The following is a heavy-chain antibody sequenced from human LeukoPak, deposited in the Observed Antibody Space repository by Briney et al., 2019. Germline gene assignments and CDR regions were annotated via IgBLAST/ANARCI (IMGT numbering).Heavy chain of an antibody. V-gene: IGHV3-7*04. D-gene: IGHD4-23*01. CDR3: ARVPGVTRYCDY. CDR2: IKQDGREK. J-gene: IGHJ4*02. CDR1: GFTFTCCW. Sequence: PGGSLRLSCAASGFTFTCCWMSWVRQAPGKGLEWVASIKQDGREKFYADSVRGRFTFSRDNARNSLYLQMNSLRAEDTAVYYCARVPGVTRYCDYWGQGILVTVSS.